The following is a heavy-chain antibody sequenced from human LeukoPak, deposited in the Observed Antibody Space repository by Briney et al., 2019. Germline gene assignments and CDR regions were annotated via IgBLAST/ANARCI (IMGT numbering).Heavy chain of an antibody. J-gene: IGHJ4*02. Sequence: PSETLSLTCIVSGYSISNSYYWGWIRQPPGKGLEWIGSIYHSGNTYYNPSLKSRVTISVDTSKNQFSLKLSSVTAADTAVYYCARDHKGGIAVAYFDYWGQGTLVTVSS. V-gene: IGHV4-38-2*02. CDR3: ARDHKGGIAVAYFDY. CDR2: IYHSGNT. CDR1: GYSISNSYY. D-gene: IGHD6-19*01.